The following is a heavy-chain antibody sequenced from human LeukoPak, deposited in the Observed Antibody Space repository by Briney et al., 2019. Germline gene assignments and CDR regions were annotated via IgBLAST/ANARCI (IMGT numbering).Heavy chain of an antibody. CDR3: ARRMRDWYFDL. CDR1: GGSISDYY. CDR2: FYIGGT. Sequence: SETLSLTCTVSGGSISDYYWSWLRQPPGKGLEWIGYFYIGGTNYNPSLSSRVTMSVDTSKTQFSLNLRSVTAADTAVYYCARRMRDWYFDLWGRGTLVTVSS. J-gene: IGHJ2*01. V-gene: IGHV4-59*08.